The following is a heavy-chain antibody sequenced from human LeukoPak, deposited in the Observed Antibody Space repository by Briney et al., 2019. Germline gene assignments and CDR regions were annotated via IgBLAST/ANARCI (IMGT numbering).Heavy chain of an antibody. CDR3: APRKYGSGSYYRD. D-gene: IGHD3-10*01. Sequence: AASVKVSCKVSGYTLTELSMHWVRQAPGKGLEWMGGFDPEDGETFYAQKFQGRVTMTEDASTDTAYMELSSLRSEDTAVYYCAPRKYGSGSYYRDWGQGTLVTVSS. CDR1: GYTLTELS. V-gene: IGHV1-24*01. CDR2: FDPEDGET. J-gene: IGHJ4*02.